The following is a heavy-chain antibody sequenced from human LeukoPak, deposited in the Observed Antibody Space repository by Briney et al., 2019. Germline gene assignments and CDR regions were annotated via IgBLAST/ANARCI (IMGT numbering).Heavy chain of an antibody. CDR2: INHSGST. CDR3: ARGLPDYYDSSGYYYPLEY. J-gene: IGHJ4*02. D-gene: IGHD3-22*01. CDR1: GGSFSGYY. V-gene: IGHV4-34*01. Sequence: SETLSLTCAVYGGSFSGYYWSWIRQPPGKGLEWIGEINHSGSTNYNPSLKSRVTISVDTSKNQFSLKLSSVTAADTAVYYCARGLPDYYDSSGYYYPLEYWGQGTLVTVSS.